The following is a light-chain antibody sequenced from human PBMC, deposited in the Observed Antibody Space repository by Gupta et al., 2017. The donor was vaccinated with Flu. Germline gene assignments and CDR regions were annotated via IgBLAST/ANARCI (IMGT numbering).Light chain of an antibody. CDR2: EVV. Sequence: QSALTQPASVSGSPGQSVTISCTGTSDDVGRYDFVSWYQHHPDKAPRLIIYEVVNRPSGISDRFSGSKSGNTASLTISRLQAEDEGHYYCCSHTSDITLVFGSRTSVTV. V-gene: IGLV2-14*01. J-gene: IGLJ1*01. CDR3: CSHTSDITLV. CDR1: SDDVGRYDF.